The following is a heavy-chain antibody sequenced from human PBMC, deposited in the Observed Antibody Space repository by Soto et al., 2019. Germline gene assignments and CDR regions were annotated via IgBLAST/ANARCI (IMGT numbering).Heavy chain of an antibody. CDR3: ARPDVSTYYSPWFQAFDI. CDR2: IIPIFGTA. CDR1: GGTFSSYA. J-gene: IGHJ3*02. V-gene: IGHV1-69*13. D-gene: IGHD3-10*01. Sequence: GASVKVSCKASGGTFSSYAISWVRQAPGQGLEWVGGIIPIFGTANYAQKFQGRVTITADESTSTAYMELSSLRSEDTAVYYCARPDVSTYYSPWFQAFDIWGQGTMVTVSS.